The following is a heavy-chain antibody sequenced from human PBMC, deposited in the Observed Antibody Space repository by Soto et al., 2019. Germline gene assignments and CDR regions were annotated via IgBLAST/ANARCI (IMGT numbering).Heavy chain of an antibody. CDR1: GFTFSSYW. V-gene: IGHV3-7*04. Sequence: EVQLVESGGGLVQPGGSLRLSCAASGFTFSSYWMSWVRQAPGKGLEWVANIKQDGSEKYYVDSVKGRFTISRDNAKNSLYLQMNSLSAEDTAVYYCARDPSIVATTGTSYYYSGMDVWGQGTTVTVSS. CDR2: IKQDGSEK. CDR3: ARDPSIVATTGTSYYYSGMDV. J-gene: IGHJ6*02. D-gene: IGHD5-12*01.